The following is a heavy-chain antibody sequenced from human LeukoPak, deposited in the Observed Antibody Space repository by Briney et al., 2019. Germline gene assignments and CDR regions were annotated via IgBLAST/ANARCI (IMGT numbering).Heavy chain of an antibody. D-gene: IGHD6-13*01. CDR2: IYYSGST. J-gene: IGHJ5*02. CDR3: ARSPRYSSYNWFDP. Sequence: SETLSLTCTVSGGSISSYYWSWIRQPPGKGLEWIGYIYYSGSTNYNPSLKSRVTISVDTSKNQFSLKLSSVTAADTAVYYCARSPRYSSYNWFDPWGQGTLVTVSS. CDR1: GGSISSYY. V-gene: IGHV4-59*01.